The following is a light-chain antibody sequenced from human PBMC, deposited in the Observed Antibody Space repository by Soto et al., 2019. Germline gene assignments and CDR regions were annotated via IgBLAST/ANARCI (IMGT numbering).Light chain of an antibody. CDR3: QQYGSSGT. CDR2: GAS. J-gene: IGKJ1*01. V-gene: IGKV3-20*01. CDR1: QSVSSSY. Sequence: EIVLTQSPGTLSLSPGERATLSFRASQSVSSSYLAWYQQKPGQAPRLLIYGASSRATGIPDRFSGSGSGTDFTLTISRLEPEDFAVYYCQQYGSSGTFGQGTKV.